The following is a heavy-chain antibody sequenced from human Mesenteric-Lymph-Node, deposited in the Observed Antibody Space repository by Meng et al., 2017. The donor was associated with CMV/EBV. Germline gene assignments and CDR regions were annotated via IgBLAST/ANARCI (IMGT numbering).Heavy chain of an antibody. CDR3: TSNRDGYNLADH. CDR2: IRTKANSYAT. Sequence: SGFTFSGSAMHWVRQASGKGLEWVGRIRTKANSYATAYAASVKGRFTISRDDSKNTTFLQMNSLKTADTAVHYCTSNRDGYNLADHWGQGTLVTVSS. J-gene: IGHJ4*02. D-gene: IGHD5-24*01. CDR1: GFTFSGSA. V-gene: IGHV3-73*01.